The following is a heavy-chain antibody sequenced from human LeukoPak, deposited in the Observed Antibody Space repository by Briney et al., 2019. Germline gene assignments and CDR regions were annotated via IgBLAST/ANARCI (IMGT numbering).Heavy chain of an antibody. J-gene: IGHJ4*02. CDR2: IYHSGST. V-gene: IGHV4-30-2*01. D-gene: IGHD1-1*01. CDR3: ARAVNAAHLDY. Sequence: PSETLSLTCAVSGGSISSGGYSWSWIRQPPGKGLEWIVYIYHSGSTYYNPSLKSRVTISVDRSKNQFSLKLSSVTAADTAVYYCARAVNAAHLDYWGQGTLVTVSS. CDR1: GGSISSGGYS.